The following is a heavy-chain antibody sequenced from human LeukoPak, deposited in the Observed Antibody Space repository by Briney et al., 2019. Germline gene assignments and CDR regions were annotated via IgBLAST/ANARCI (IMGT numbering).Heavy chain of an antibody. J-gene: IGHJ2*01. CDR3: ARDADYGSWYFDL. CDR2: IYYSGIT. D-gene: IGHD4-17*01. V-gene: IGHV4-34*01. CDR1: GGSFSGYY. Sequence: PSETLSLTCAVYGGSFSGYYWSWIRQPPGKGLEWIANIYYSGITYYNPSLKSRVTISIGTSKNQFSLKLNSVTAADTAVYYCARDADYGSWYFDLWGRGTLVTVSS.